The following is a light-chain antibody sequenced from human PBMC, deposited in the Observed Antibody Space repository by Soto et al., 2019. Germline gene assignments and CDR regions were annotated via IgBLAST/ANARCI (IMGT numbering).Light chain of an antibody. CDR2: GAS. CDR1: QSVSTSY. Sequence: VLTQPPGTLSFSPGDRATLSFSASQSVSTSYLAWYQQKPGQAPRLLIYGASNRATGIPDRFSGSGSGTDFTLTISRLEPEDFAVYYCQQFGSSGTFGQGTKVDIK. CDR3: QQFGSSGT. V-gene: IGKV3-20*01. J-gene: IGKJ1*01.